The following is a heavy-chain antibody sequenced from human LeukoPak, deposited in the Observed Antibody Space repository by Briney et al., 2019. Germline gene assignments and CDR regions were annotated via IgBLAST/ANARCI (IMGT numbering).Heavy chain of an antibody. V-gene: IGHV1-2*04. CDR1: GYTFTGYY. Sequence: ASVKVSCKASGYTFTGYYMHWVRQAPGQGLEWMGWINPYSGGTNYAQKFQGWVTMTRDTSISTAYMELSRLRSDDTAVYYCATTPFVSGDYEPFVYWGQGTLVTVSS. J-gene: IGHJ4*02. D-gene: IGHD2-21*02. CDR3: ATTPFVSGDYEPFVY. CDR2: INPYSGGT.